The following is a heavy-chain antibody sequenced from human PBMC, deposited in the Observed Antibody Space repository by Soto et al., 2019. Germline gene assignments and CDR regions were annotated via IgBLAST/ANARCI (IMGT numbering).Heavy chain of an antibody. V-gene: IGHV1-46*01. Sequence: ASVKVSCKASGYTFTSYYMHWVRQAPGQGLGWMGIINPSGGSTSYAQKFQGRVTMTRDTSTSTVYMELSSLRSEDTAVYYCAREIHSYGLASGSGGRLGGLSGSNWFDPWGQGTLVTVSS. CDR2: INPSGGST. J-gene: IGHJ5*02. CDR3: AREIHSYGLASGSGGRLGGLSGSNWFDP. CDR1: GYTFTSYY. D-gene: IGHD5-18*01.